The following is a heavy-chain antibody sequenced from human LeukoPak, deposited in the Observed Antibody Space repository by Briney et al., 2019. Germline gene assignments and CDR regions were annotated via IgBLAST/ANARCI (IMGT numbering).Heavy chain of an antibody. CDR2: INHSGST. J-gene: IGHJ4*02. Sequence: PSETLSLTCAVYGGSFSGYYWSWIRQPPGKGLEWIGEINHSGSTNYNPSLTSRVTMSVDTSKNQFSLKLISVTAADTAVYYCARRDCSRTSCPEDYWGQGTLVTVSS. V-gene: IGHV4-34*01. CDR3: ARRDCSRTSCPEDY. CDR1: GGSFSGYY. D-gene: IGHD2-2*01.